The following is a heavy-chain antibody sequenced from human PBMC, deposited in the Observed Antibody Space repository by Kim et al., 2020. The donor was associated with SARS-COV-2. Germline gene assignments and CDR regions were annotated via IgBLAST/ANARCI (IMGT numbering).Heavy chain of an antibody. CDR3: ARDQWCRWCGPTYSYY. CDR2: ISYDGSNK. J-gene: IGHJ6*01. CDR1: GFTFSSCA. Sequence: GGSLRLSCAASGFTFSSCAMHWVRQAPGKGLEWVAVISYDGSNKNYADSVKGRFTISRDNSKNTLYLQMNSLRAEDTALYYCARDQWCRWCGPTYSYY. D-gene: IGHD2-15*01. V-gene: IGHV3-30*03.